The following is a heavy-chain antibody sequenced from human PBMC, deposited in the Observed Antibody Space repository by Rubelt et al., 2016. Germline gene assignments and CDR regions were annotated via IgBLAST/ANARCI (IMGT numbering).Heavy chain of an antibody. D-gene: IGHD1-26*01. Sequence: DVQLVESGGGLVQPGGPLRLSCAASGFTVSSNYMSWVRQAPGKGLEWVSIIYADGTKYYEDSGRGRFIISKEISKNTVYLQMNSRRAEDTGLYYCASGRSVFDFWGQGTLVIVSA. CDR2: IYADGTK. V-gene: IGHV3-66*01. CDR3: ASGRSVFDF. J-gene: IGHJ4*02. CDR1: GFTVSSNY.